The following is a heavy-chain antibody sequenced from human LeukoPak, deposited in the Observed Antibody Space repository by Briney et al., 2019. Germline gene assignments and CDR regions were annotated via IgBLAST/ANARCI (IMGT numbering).Heavy chain of an antibody. CDR1: GFTFSSYA. D-gene: IGHD3-22*01. Sequence: PGGSLRLSCAASGFTFSSYAMHWVRQAPGKGLEWVAVISYDGSNKYYADSVKGRFTISRDNSKNTLYLQMNSLRAEDTAVYYCARAKSHDSSALYYFDYWGQGTLVTVSS. J-gene: IGHJ4*02. CDR3: ARAKSHDSSALYYFDY. V-gene: IGHV3-30-3*01. CDR2: ISYDGSNK.